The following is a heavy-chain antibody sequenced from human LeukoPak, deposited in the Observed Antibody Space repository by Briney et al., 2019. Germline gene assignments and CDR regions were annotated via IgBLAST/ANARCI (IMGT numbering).Heavy chain of an antibody. CDR3: AGGRLVAASKAVAIDY. CDR1: GFTFSSSW. V-gene: IGHV3-74*01. J-gene: IGHJ4*02. D-gene: IGHD5-12*01. CDR2: INERGSST. Sequence: GGSLRLSCAASGFTFSSSWLHWVRQAPGEGLVWVSRINERGSSTSYADSVKGRFTISRDNAKNTLYLQMNSLRADDTAVYYCAGGRLVAASKAVAIDYWGQGTLVTVSS.